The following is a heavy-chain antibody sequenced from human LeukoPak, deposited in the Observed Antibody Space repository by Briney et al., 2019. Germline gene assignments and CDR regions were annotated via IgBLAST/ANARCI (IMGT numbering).Heavy chain of an antibody. Sequence: SETLSLTCTVSGGSISSSSYYWGWIRQPPGKGLEWIGSIYYSGSTYYNPSLKSRVTISVDTSKNQFSLKLSSVTAADTAVYYCARLDDSSGYAGYWGQGTLVTVSS. D-gene: IGHD3-22*01. V-gene: IGHV4-39*07. CDR3: ARLDDSSGYAGY. CDR2: IYYSGST. J-gene: IGHJ4*02. CDR1: GGSISSSSYY.